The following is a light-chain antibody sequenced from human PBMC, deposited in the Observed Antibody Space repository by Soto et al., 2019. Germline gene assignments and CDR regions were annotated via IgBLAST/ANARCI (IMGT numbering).Light chain of an antibody. Sequence: QPVLTQSPSAAAFLGASVKLACTLSSGHRSYAIAWHQQQPEKGPRYLMKLNSDGSHSKGDGIPDRFSGSSSGAERYLTISSLQSEDEADYYCQTWGTGSVVFGGGTQLTFL. J-gene: IGLJ2*01. CDR2: LNSDGSH. CDR3: QTWGTGSVV. V-gene: IGLV4-69*01. CDR1: SGHRSYA.